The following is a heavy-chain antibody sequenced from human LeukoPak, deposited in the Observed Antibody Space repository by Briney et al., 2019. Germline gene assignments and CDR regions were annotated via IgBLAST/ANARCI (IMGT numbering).Heavy chain of an antibody. CDR2: ITGSGAFT. Sequence: PGGSLRLSCAASGFTFSSYWMSWVRQAPGRGLEWVSAITGSGAFTDYADSVKGRFTISRDNPKNTLYLQMNSLRAEDTAVYYCAKRSAESSGYFDYWGQGTLVTVSS. CDR3: AKRSAESSGYFDY. D-gene: IGHD6-19*01. CDR1: GFTFSSYW. V-gene: IGHV3-23*01. J-gene: IGHJ4*02.